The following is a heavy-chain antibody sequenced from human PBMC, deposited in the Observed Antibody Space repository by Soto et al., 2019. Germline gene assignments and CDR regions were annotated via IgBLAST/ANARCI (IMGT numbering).Heavy chain of an antibody. CDR2: ISSDGSST. J-gene: IGHJ4*02. V-gene: IGHV3-74*01. CDR3: ARGTVMDHDLGDH. D-gene: IGHD2-21*01. CDR1: GFTFSNYW. Sequence: EVQLVESGGGLVQPGGSLRLSCAASGFTFSNYWMHWVRQVPGKGLVWVSRISSDGSSTSYADSVKGRFIISRDNAKNTLYLQVTSLRAEDTAVYYCARGTVMDHDLGDHWGQGTRVAVSS.